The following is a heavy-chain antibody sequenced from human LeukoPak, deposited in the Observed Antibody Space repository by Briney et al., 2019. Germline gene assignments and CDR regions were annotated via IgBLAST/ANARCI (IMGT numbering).Heavy chain of an antibody. J-gene: IGHJ4*02. V-gene: IGHV4-59*01. D-gene: IGHD6-6*01. CDR2: IYDSGRT. Sequence: SETLSLTCTVFGGSISNYWSWIRQPPGKGLEWIGYIYDSGRTNYNPSLRSRVTISLDTLKNQFSLKLSSVTAADTAVYYCARSSIAAPPDYWGQGTLVTVSS. CDR3: ARSSIAAPPDY. CDR1: GGSISNY.